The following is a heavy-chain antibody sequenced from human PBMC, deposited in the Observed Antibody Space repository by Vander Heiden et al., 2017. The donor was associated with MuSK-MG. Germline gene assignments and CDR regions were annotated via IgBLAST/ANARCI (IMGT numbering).Heavy chain of an antibody. Sequence: QVQLVQSGAEVKKPGSSVKVSCRASGGTFSSYASSWVGQAPGQGLEWRGGIIPIFGTANYEQKSEGRGTITADESTSTAYMELSSLRSEDTAVYYCARGYDSSGYPQYFQHWGQGTLVTVSS. J-gene: IGHJ1*01. CDR3: ARGYDSSGYPQYFQH. CDR1: GGTFSSYA. V-gene: IGHV1-69*01. D-gene: IGHD3-22*01. CDR2: IIPIFGTA.